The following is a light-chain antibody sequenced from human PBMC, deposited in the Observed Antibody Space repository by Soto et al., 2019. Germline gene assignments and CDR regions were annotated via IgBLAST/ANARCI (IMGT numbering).Light chain of an antibody. CDR1: QGISSA. Sequence: AIQLTQSPSSLSASVGDRVTITCRASQGISSALAWYQQKPGKAPKLLIYDASSLESGVPSRFSGSGSGTNFTLTISSLQPEDFATYYCQQFNSYPQTFGQGTRLEIK. V-gene: IGKV1-13*02. J-gene: IGKJ5*01. CDR3: QQFNSYPQT. CDR2: DAS.